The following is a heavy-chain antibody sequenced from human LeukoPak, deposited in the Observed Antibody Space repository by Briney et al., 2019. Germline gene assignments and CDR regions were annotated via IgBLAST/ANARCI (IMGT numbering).Heavy chain of an antibody. CDR3: ARPAVRGVNPLRFDY. D-gene: IGHD3-10*01. J-gene: IGHJ4*02. Sequence: SETLSLTCAVYGGSFSGYYWSWIRQPPGKGLEWIGEINHSGSTNYNPSLKSRVTISVDTSKNQFSLKLSSVTAADTAVYYCARPAVRGVNPLRFDYWGQGTLVTVSS. CDR1: GGSFSGYY. V-gene: IGHV4-34*01. CDR2: INHSGST.